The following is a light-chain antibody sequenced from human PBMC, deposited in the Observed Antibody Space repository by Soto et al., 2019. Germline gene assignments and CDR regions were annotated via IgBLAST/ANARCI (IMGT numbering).Light chain of an antibody. CDR1: QSVSSN. Sequence: EIVMTQSPATLSVSPGERATLSCRASQSVSSNLAWYQQKPGQAPRLLIYGASTRATGIPARFSGSGSGTEFTLTISGLQSEDFAVYYSQQYNNWPPLSFGGGTMVEIK. J-gene: IGKJ4*01. V-gene: IGKV3-15*01. CDR3: QQYNNWPPLS. CDR2: GAS.